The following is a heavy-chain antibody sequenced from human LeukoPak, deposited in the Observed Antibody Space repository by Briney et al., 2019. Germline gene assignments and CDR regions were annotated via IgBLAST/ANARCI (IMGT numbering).Heavy chain of an antibody. V-gene: IGHV3-23*01. CDR3: AKAEYSSSSVDV. J-gene: IGHJ6*02. CDR2: ISGSGGST. D-gene: IGHD6-6*01. CDR1: GFTVSSNY. Sequence: GGSLRLSCAASGFTVSSNYMSWVRQAPGKGLEWVSAISGSGGSTYYADSVKGRFTISRDNSKNTLYLQMNSLRAEDTAVYYCAKAEYSSSSVDVWGQGTTVTVSS.